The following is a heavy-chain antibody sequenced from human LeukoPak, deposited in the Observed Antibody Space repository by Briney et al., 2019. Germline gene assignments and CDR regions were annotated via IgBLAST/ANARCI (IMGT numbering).Heavy chain of an antibody. CDR2: ISSSGSTI. J-gene: IGHJ4*02. CDR1: GFTFSSYE. D-gene: IGHD3-22*01. CDR3: ARGGSTYYYDSSGYI. V-gene: IGHV3-48*03. Sequence: TGGSLRLSCAASGFTFSSYEMNWVRQAPGKELEWVSYISSSGSTIYYADSVKGRFTISRDNAKNSLYLQMNSLRAEDTAVYYCARGGSTYYYDSSGYIWGQGTLVTVSS.